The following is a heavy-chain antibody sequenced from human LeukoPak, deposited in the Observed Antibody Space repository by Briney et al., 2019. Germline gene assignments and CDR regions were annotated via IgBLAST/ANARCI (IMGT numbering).Heavy chain of an antibody. CDR1: GFTFSSYS. V-gene: IGHV3-21*01. D-gene: IGHD3-10*01. J-gene: IGHJ4*02. CDR2: ISSSSSYI. CDR3: ARDFKAGFGEFPIDY. Sequence: GESLRLSCAASGFTFSSYSMNWVRQAPGKGLEWVSSISSSSSYIDYADSVKGRFTISRDNAKNSLYLQMNSLRAEDTAVYYCARDFKAGFGEFPIDYWGQGTLVTVSS.